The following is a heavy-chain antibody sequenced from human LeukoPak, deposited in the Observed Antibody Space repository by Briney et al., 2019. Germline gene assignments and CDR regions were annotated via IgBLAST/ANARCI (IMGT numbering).Heavy chain of an antibody. CDR3: ARGRGGPYYYYGMDV. CDR2: INHSGST. Sequence: PSETLSLTCAVYSGSFSGYYWSWIRQPPGKGLEWIGEINHSGSTNYNPSLKSRVTISVDTSKNQFSLKLSSVTAADTAVYYCARGRGGPYYYYGMDVWGQGTTVTVSS. D-gene: IGHD3-16*01. V-gene: IGHV4-34*01. J-gene: IGHJ6*02. CDR1: SGSFSGYY.